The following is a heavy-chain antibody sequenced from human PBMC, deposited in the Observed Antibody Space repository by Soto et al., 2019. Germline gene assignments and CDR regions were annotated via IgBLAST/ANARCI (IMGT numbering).Heavy chain of an antibody. D-gene: IGHD2-15*01. V-gene: IGHV3-21*01. CDR2: ISSSSYI. CDR3: ARDKRVCIGGSCYYSIVP. J-gene: IGHJ5*02. Sequence: GGSLRLSCAAPGFTFSSYSMNWVRQAPGKGLGWVSSISSSSYIYYADSVKGRFTISIDNAKNSLYLQMNSLRAEDTAVYYCARDKRVCIGGSCYYSIVPWGQGTLVTVSS. CDR1: GFTFSSYS.